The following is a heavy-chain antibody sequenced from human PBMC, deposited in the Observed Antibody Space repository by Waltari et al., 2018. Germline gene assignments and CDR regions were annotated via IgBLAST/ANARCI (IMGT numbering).Heavy chain of an antibody. J-gene: IGHJ4*02. D-gene: IGHD1-26*01. CDR1: GGSFSGYS. Sequence: QVQLQQWGAGLVKPSETLSLTRAVYGGSFSGYSWTWIRQSPEKGLEWIGEVTHSGGTNYNPSLKSRVTISVDTSKSQFSLNLVSMTAADTAVYYCARGRRGAGGNGRFHYWGQGTLVTVSS. V-gene: IGHV4-34*02. CDR3: ARGRRGAGGNGRFHY. CDR2: VTHSGGT.